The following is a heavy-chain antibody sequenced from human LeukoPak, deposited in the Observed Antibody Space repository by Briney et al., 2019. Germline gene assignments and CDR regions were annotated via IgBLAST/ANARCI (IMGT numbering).Heavy chain of an antibody. CDR3: ARDGSVFDGGNNYYYYYMDV. Sequence: ASVKVSCKASGYTFTSYYMHWVRQAPGQGLEWMGIINPSGGSTSYAQKFQGRVTTTRDTSTSTVYMELSSLRSEDTAVYYCARDGSVFDGGNNYYYYYMDVWGKGTTVTVSS. D-gene: IGHD4-23*01. CDR1: GYTFTSYY. CDR2: INPSGGST. V-gene: IGHV1-46*01. J-gene: IGHJ6*03.